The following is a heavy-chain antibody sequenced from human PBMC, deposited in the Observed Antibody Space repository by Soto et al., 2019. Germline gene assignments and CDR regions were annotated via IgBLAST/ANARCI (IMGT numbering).Heavy chain of an antibody. D-gene: IGHD6-19*01. CDR1: GFTFSSSP. V-gene: IGHV3-48*02. Sequence: GGSLRLSCAASGFTFSSSPMHWVRQAPGKGLEWVSYIGTSTNTIHYADSVKGRFTISRDNSRNTLYLQMNSLRDDDTAVYYCARDPYNGWYVRLFDQWGQGTLVTVS. CDR2: IGTSTNTI. CDR3: ARDPYNGWYVRLFDQ. J-gene: IGHJ4*02.